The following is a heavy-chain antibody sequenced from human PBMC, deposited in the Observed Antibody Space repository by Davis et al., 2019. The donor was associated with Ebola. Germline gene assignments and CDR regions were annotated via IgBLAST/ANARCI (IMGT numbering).Heavy chain of an antibody. V-gene: IGHV3-9*01. CDR3: AKADRVARRAFDI. J-gene: IGHJ3*02. D-gene: IGHD3-3*01. Sequence: SLKISCAASGFTFDDYAMHWVRQAPGKGLEWVSGISWNSGSIGYADSVKGRFTISRDNAKNSLYLRMTSLRAEDTALYYCAKADRVARRAFDIWGQGTMVTVSS. CDR1: GFTFDDYA. CDR2: ISWNSGSI.